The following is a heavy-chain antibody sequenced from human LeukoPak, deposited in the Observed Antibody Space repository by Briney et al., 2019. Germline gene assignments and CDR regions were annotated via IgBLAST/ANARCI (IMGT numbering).Heavy chain of an antibody. Sequence: PGGSLRLSCAASGFTFSSYAMHWVRQAPGKGLEWVAVISYDGSNKYYADSVNGRFTISRDNAKKSLFLQMNSLRAEDTAVYYCARAPLHLAMYHYFDYWGQGTLVTVSS. CDR2: ISYDGSNK. D-gene: IGHD2-2*01. CDR1: GFTFSSYA. J-gene: IGHJ4*02. CDR3: ARAPLHLAMYHYFDY. V-gene: IGHV3-30*04.